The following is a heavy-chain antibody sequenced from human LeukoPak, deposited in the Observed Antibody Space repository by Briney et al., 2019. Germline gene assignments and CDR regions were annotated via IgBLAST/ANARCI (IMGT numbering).Heavy chain of an antibody. CDR2: IFSGGNT. Sequence: PGGSLRLSCAASGFTVSSSYMSWVRQAPGKGLEWVSVIFSGGNTYYADSVKGRFTISRDNSKNTLFLQMLSLRAEDTAMYYCARFSQGFDYWGQGSLVTVSS. CDR1: GFTVSSSY. V-gene: IGHV3-53*01. J-gene: IGHJ4*02. CDR3: ARFSQGFDY. D-gene: IGHD2/OR15-2a*01.